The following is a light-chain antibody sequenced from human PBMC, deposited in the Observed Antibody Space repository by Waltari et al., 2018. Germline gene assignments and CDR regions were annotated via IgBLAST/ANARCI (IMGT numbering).Light chain of an antibody. CDR2: EVS. CDR1: SSDIGAYKY. V-gene: IGLV2-14*01. J-gene: IGLJ1*01. Sequence: QSALTQPASVSGSPGQSITISCTGTSSDIGAYKYVSWYQQHPGKAPKLIIYEVSNRPSGVSNRFSGSKSGTTASRSISGLQAEDEADYYCISFTSSVTYVFGTGTRVTVV. CDR3: ISFTSSVTYV.